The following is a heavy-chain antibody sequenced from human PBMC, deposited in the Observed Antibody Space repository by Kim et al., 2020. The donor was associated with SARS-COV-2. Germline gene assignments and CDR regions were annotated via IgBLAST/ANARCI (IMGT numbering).Heavy chain of an antibody. V-gene: IGHV3-23*01. D-gene: IGHD4-17*01. CDR3: AKDGDYGDYDFYYYMDV. J-gene: IGHJ6*03. Sequence: VKVRFTISRDNSKNTLYLQMNSLRAEDTAVYYCAKDGDYGDYDFYYYMDVWGKGTTVTVSS.